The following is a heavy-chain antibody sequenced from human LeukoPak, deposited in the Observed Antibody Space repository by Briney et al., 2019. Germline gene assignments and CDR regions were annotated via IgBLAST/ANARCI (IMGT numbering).Heavy chain of an antibody. V-gene: IGHV4-4*02. Sequence: SGTLSLTCAVSGGSISSSNWWSWVRQPPGKGLEWIGEIYHSGSTNYNPSLKSRVTISVDKSKNQFSLKLSPVTAADTAVYYCARVYADSSSWYRPRAEYFQHWGQGTLVTVSS. CDR1: GGSISSSNW. J-gene: IGHJ1*01. CDR3: ARVYADSSSWYRPRAEYFQH. D-gene: IGHD6-13*01. CDR2: IYHSGST.